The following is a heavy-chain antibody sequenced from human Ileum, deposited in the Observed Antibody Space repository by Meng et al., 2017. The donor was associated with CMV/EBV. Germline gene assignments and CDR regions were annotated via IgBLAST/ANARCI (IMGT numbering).Heavy chain of an antibody. V-gene: IGHV3-48*03. CDR3: AKPNYDDLGSYYRPFYIDH. D-gene: IGHD3-10*01. J-gene: IGHJ4*02. CDR2: ISNSGNTI. CDR1: GFTFSSYE. Sequence: GGSLRLSCVGSGFTFSSYEMNWVRQAPGKGLEWISYISNSGNTIYYADSVKGRFTISRDDAKNSLYLQMNSLGAEDTAVYYCAKPNYDDLGSYYRPFYIDHWGLGTLVTVSS.